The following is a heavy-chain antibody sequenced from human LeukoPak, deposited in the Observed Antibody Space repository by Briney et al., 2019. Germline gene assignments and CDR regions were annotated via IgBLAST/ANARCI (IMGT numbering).Heavy chain of an antibody. J-gene: IGHJ4*02. CDR2: IYPGDSDT. Sequence: GESLKIFCKGSGYSFTNYWIGWVRQMPGKGLEWMGIIYPGDSDTRYSPSFQGQVTISADKSISAAYLQWSSLKASDTAMYYCARGGYSSAWYGGYWGQGTLVTVSS. V-gene: IGHV5-51*01. D-gene: IGHD6-19*01. CDR1: GYSFTNYW. CDR3: ARGGYSSAWYGGY.